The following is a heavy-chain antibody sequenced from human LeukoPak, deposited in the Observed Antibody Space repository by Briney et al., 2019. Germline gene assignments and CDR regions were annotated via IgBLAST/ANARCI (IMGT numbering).Heavy chain of an antibody. CDR3: AKVLSVYGDFDY. CDR2: ISYDGSNK. J-gene: IGHJ4*02. D-gene: IGHD5/OR15-5a*01. Sequence: EAGGSLRLSCAASGFTFSSYGMHWIRQAPGKGLEWVAVISYDGSNKYYADSVKGRFFISRDNSKNTLYLQMNSLRAEDTAVYYCAKVLSVYGDFDYWGQGTLVTVSS. V-gene: IGHV3-30*18. CDR1: GFTFSSYG.